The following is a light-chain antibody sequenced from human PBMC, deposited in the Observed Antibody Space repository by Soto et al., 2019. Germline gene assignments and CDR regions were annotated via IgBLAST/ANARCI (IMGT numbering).Light chain of an antibody. V-gene: IGKV3-15*01. CDR2: GAS. CDR3: QHYNNWTRT. J-gene: IGKJ1*01. Sequence: EIVMTQSPATLSVSPGERATLSCRASQSVSSNLAWYQQKPGQAPRLLIYGASTRATGIPARFSGSGSGTEFTLTISSLQSEDFAVYYCQHYNNWTRTFGQGTNVEIK. CDR1: QSVSSN.